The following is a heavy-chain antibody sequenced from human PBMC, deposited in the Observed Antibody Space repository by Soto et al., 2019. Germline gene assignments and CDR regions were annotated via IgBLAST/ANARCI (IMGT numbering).Heavy chain of an antibody. V-gene: IGHV1-2*02. J-gene: IGHJ4*02. Sequence: ASVKVSCKASGYTFTGYYMHWVRQAPGQGLEWMGWINPNSGGTNYAQKFQGRVTMTRDTSISTAYMELSRLRSDDTAVYYCARRESDYGDYARVYYFDYWGQGTRVTVSS. CDR2: INPNSGGT. CDR3: ARRESDYGDYARVYYFDY. CDR1: GYTFTGYY. D-gene: IGHD4-17*01.